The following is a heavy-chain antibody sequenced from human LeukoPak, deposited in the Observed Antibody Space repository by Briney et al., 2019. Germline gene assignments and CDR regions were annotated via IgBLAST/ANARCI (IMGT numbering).Heavy chain of an antibody. V-gene: IGHV3-30*19. CDR3: ARDAYYSNFDLYQYGLDV. D-gene: IGHD4-11*01. Sequence: GGSLRLSCAASGFTFSSYGMHWVRQAPGKGLEWVALISYDGRNKYYADSVQGRFTISRDTSKNTLYLQMNSLRPDDTAVFYCARDAYYSNFDLYQYGLDVWGQGTTVTISS. J-gene: IGHJ6*02. CDR2: ISYDGRNK. CDR1: GFTFSSYG.